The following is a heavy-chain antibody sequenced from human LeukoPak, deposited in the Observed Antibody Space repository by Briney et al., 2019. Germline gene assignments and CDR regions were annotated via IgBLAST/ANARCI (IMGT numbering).Heavy chain of an antibody. CDR3: ARGGGYARPPFDY. Sequence: GGSLRLSCAASGFTFSSYWMSWVRQAPGKGLEWVANIKQDGSEKYYVDSVKGRFTISRDNAKNSLYLQMNSLRAEDTAVYYCARGGGYARPPFDYWGQGTLVTVSS. D-gene: IGHD5-12*01. J-gene: IGHJ4*02. CDR2: IKQDGSEK. V-gene: IGHV3-7*01. CDR1: GFTFSSYW.